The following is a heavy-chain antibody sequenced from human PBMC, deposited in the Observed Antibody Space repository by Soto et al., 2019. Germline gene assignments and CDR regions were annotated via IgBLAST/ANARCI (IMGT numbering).Heavy chain of an antibody. CDR1: GDAISRHY. J-gene: IGHJ2*01. V-gene: IGHV4-59*11. D-gene: IGHD4-17*01. CDR3: ARTYGGNSQFFDL. CDR2: FFHTGTA. Sequence: QVQLQESGPGLVKPSETLSLTCSVSGDAISRHYWSWIRQSPGKGLEWLGYFFHTGTALYNPSLTSRVSMSVDTSKNQFSLSLTSVIPADTAVYFCARTYGGNSQFFDLWGRGTLVTVSS.